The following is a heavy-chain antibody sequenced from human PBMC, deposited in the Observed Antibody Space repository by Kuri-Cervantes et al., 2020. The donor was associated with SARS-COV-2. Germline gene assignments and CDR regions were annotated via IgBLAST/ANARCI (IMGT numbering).Heavy chain of an antibody. CDR3: ARDLSDVDYDFWSGYLDGMDV. Sequence: GESLKISCAASGFTFSDYYMSWIRQAPGKGLEGVSYISSSGSTIYYADSVKGRFTISRDNAKNPLYLKMNSLRAEDTAVYYCARDLSDVDYDFWSGYLDGMDVWGQGTLVTVSS. J-gene: IGHJ6*02. CDR1: GFTFSDYY. D-gene: IGHD3-3*01. V-gene: IGHV3-11*04. CDR2: ISSSGSTI.